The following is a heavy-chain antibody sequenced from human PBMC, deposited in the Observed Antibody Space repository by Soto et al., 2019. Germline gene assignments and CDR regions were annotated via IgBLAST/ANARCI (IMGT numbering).Heavy chain of an antibody. Sequence: PSETLSLTCTISGGSISVYYWSWIRQPPGQGLEWIGYIYASGSPYYNPSLKSRVTISADTSKNQISLKLTSPTAADTAVYYCARGVGSSPPQYWGRGTLVTV. CDR3: ARGVGSSPPQY. V-gene: IGHV4-59*01. CDR1: GGSISVYY. D-gene: IGHD1-26*01. CDR2: IYASGSP. J-gene: IGHJ4*02.